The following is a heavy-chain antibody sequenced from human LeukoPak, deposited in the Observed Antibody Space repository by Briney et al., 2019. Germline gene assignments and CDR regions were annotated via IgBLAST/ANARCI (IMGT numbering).Heavy chain of an antibody. CDR3: AYDFWSGYYTGYNWFDP. J-gene: IGHJ5*02. V-gene: IGHV1-69*05. Sequence: SVKVSCKASGGTFSSYAISWVRQAPGQGLEWMGRIVPIFGTANYAQKFQGRVTITTDESTSTAYMELSTLRSEDTAVYYCAYDFWSGYYTGYNWFDPWGQGTLVTVSS. CDR1: GGTFSSYA. CDR2: IVPIFGTA. D-gene: IGHD3-3*01.